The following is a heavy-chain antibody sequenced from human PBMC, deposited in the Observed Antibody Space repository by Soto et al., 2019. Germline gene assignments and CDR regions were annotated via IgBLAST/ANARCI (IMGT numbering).Heavy chain of an antibody. D-gene: IGHD2-15*01. V-gene: IGHV1-24*01. Sequence: ASVKVSCKVSGYTLTELSMHWVRQAPGKGLEWMGGFDPEDGETIYAQKFQGRVTMTEDTSTDTAYMELSSLRSGDTAVYYCATRILGKVVAAPSTLDYWGQGTLVTVSS. J-gene: IGHJ4*02. CDR2: FDPEDGET. CDR3: ATRILGKVVAAPSTLDY. CDR1: GYTLTELS.